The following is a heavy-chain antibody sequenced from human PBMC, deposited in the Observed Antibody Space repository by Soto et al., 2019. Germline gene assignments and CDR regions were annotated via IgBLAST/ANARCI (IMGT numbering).Heavy chain of an antibody. Sequence: GGSLRLSCAASGFTFSSYAMSWVRQAPGKGLEWVSAISGSGGSTYYADSVKGRFTISRDNSKNTLDLQMNSLRAEDTAVYYCANTANYYYYYGMDVWGQGTTVTVSS. CDR1: GFTFSSYA. CDR2: ISGSGGST. D-gene: IGHD5-18*01. CDR3: ANTANYYYYYGMDV. V-gene: IGHV3-23*01. J-gene: IGHJ6*02.